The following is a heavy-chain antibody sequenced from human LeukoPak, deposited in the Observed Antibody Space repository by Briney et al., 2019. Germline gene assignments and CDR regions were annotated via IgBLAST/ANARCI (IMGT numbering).Heavy chain of an antibody. CDR1: GGSISSYY. D-gene: IGHD6-13*01. Sequence: SETLCLTCTVSGGSISSYYWSWIRQPPGKGLEWIGSIYYSGSTYYNPSLKSRVTISVDTSKNQFSLKLSSVTAADTAVYYCARHRGSSWYSEIAPFDYWGQGTLVTVSS. CDR3: ARHRGSSWYSEIAPFDY. J-gene: IGHJ4*02. CDR2: IYYSGST. V-gene: IGHV4-39*01.